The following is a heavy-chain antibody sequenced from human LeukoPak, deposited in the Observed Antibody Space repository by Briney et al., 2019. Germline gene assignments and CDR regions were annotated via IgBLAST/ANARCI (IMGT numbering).Heavy chain of an antibody. Sequence: SETLSLTCTVSGGSISSHYWSWTRQPPGKGLEWIGQIHYSGKADYNPSLKSRVTISVDTSKNQFSLKLSSVTAADTAVYYCARAVDIVATTINWFDPWGQGTLVTVSS. D-gene: IGHD5-12*01. CDR1: GGSISSHY. CDR2: IHYSGKA. J-gene: IGHJ5*02. V-gene: IGHV4-59*11. CDR3: ARAVDIVATTINWFDP.